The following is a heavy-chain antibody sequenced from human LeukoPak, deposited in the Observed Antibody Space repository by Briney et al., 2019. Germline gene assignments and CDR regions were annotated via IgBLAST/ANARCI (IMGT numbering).Heavy chain of an antibody. CDR2: IYYSGST. CDR3: ARVVGSITMVRGVKGYYFDY. CDR1: GGSFSSYY. Sequence: SETLSLTCAVYGGSFSSYYWSWIRQPPGKGLEWIGYIYYSGSTNYNPSLKSRVTISVDTSKNQFSLKLSSVTAADTAVYYCARVVGSITMVRGVKGYYFDYWGQGTLVTVSS. J-gene: IGHJ4*02. V-gene: IGHV4-59*08. D-gene: IGHD3-10*01.